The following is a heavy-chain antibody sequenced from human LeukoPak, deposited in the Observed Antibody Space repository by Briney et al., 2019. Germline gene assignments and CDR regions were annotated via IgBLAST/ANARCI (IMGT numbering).Heavy chain of an antibody. CDR1: GDSVSTNSVA. J-gene: IGHJ5*01. CDR2: TSYRSKWYN. V-gene: IGHV6-1*01. CDR3: ARGRGRGVLITTSRRSFWFDS. D-gene: IGHD3-22*01. Sequence: SQTLSLTCAISGDSVSTNSVAWNWIRQSPSRGLEWLGRTSYRSKWYNDYAVSVKSRVTISVDTSKNQFSLKLSSVTAADTAVYYCARGRGRGVLITTSRRSFWFDSWGQGTLVTVSS.